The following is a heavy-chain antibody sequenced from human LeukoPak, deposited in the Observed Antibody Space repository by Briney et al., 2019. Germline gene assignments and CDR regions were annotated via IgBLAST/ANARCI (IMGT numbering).Heavy chain of an antibody. CDR2: TYYRSKWHN. J-gene: IGHJ4*02. D-gene: IGHD5-24*01. CDR1: GDSVSSNSAA. V-gene: IGHV6-1*01. CDR3: ARDPAEDGYNFSALEVMTRFDY. Sequence: SQTLSLTCAISGDSVSSNSAAWNWIRQSPSRGLEWLGRTYYRSKWHNDYAVSVKSRITINPDTSKNQFSLQLNSVTPEDTAVYYCARDPAEDGYNFSALEVMTRFDYWGQGTLVTVSS.